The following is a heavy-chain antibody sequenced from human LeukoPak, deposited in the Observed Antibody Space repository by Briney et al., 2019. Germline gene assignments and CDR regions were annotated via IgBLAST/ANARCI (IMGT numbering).Heavy chain of an antibody. CDR1: GFTFSSYS. CDR3: ARDQTTRTSGSYYYWFDP. J-gene: IGHJ5*02. Sequence: TGGSLRLSCAASGFTFSSYSMNWVRQAPGKGLEWVSSISSSSSYIYYADSVKGRFTISRDNAKNSLYLQMNSLRAEDTAVYYCARDQTTRTSGSYYYWFDPWGQGTLVTVSS. CDR2: ISSSSSYI. V-gene: IGHV3-21*01. D-gene: IGHD1-26*01.